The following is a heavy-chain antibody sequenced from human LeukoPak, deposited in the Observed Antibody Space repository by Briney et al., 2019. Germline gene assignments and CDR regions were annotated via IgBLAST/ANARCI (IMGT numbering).Heavy chain of an antibody. D-gene: IGHD6-19*01. CDR2: IKQDGSEK. CDR3: AREGAGYYYYYYYMDV. J-gene: IGHJ6*03. Sequence: PGGSLRLSCAASGFTFSSYWMSWVRQAPGKGLEWVANIKQDGSEKYYVDSVKGRFTISRDNAKNSLYLQMNSLRAEDTTVYYCAREGAGYYYYYYYMDVWGKGTTVTVSS. V-gene: IGHV3-7*01. CDR1: GFTFSSYW.